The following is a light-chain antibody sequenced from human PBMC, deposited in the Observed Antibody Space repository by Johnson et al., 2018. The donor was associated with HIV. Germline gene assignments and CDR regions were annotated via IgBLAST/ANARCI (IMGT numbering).Light chain of an antibody. CDR3: GTWDGSLSAGV. Sequence: QSVLTQPPSVSAAPGQTVTISCSGSSSNIGNNYVSWYQQFPGTAPKLLIYENNKRPSGIPDRFSGSKSGTSTTLGITGLQTGDEADYYCGTWDGSLSAGVFGTGTKVTVL. V-gene: IGLV1-51*02. CDR2: ENN. CDR1: SSNIGNNY. J-gene: IGLJ1*01.